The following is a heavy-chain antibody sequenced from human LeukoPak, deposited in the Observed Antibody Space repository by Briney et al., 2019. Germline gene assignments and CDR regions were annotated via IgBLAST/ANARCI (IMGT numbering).Heavy chain of an antibody. V-gene: IGHV1-2*02. Sequence: ASVKVSCKASGYTFTGYYMHWVRQAPGQGLEWMGWINPNSGGTNYAQKFQGRVTMTTDTSTSTAYMELRSLRSDDTAVYYCARDRAGLEALIKYYYDSSGYFDYWGQGTLVTVSS. CDR2: INPNSGGT. D-gene: IGHD3-22*01. CDR3: ARDRAGLEALIKYYYDSSGYFDY. J-gene: IGHJ4*02. CDR1: GYTFTGYY.